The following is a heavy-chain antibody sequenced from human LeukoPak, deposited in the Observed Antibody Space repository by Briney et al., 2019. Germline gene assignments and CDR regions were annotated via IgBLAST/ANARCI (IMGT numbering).Heavy chain of an antibody. CDR2: ISGTGGTT. Sequence: PGGSLRLSCVASGFIFSDYWMSWVRQAPGKGLEWLSGISGTGGTTYYADSVKGRFTISRDNSKNTVYLQMNSLNSLRADDTAVYYCAKDRGYSSTWSFDYWGQGTLVTVSS. J-gene: IGHJ4*02. CDR3: AKDRGYSSTWSFDY. V-gene: IGHV3-23*01. D-gene: IGHD6-13*01. CDR1: GFIFSDYW.